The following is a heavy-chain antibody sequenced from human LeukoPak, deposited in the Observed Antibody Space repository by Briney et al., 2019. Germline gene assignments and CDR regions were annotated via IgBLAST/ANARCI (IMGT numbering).Heavy chain of an antibody. Sequence: GGSLRLSCEASGFTFSSYWMHWVRQVPGKGLVWVSRINSDESTTTYADSVKGRFTISRDNAKNTLYLQMNSLRAEDTAVYYCARRSYCSGGSCVHSFDYWGQGTLVTVSS. J-gene: IGHJ4*02. CDR1: GFTFSSYW. D-gene: IGHD2-15*01. CDR2: INSDESTT. V-gene: IGHV3-74*01. CDR3: ARRSYCSGGSCVHSFDY.